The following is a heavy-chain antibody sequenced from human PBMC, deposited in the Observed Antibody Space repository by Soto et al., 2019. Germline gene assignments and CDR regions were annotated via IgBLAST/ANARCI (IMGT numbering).Heavy chain of an antibody. D-gene: IGHD4-17*01. J-gene: IGHJ3*02. CDR3: AADTTTVTTDAFDI. Sequence: ASVKVSCKASGYTFTSYGISWVRQAPGQRLEWIGWISVGNGNTNYAQKFQERVTMTRDMSTSTAYMELSSLRSEDTAVYYCAADTTTVTTDAFDIWGQGTMVTVSS. CDR1: GYTFTSYG. V-gene: IGHV1-18*01. CDR2: ISVGNGNT.